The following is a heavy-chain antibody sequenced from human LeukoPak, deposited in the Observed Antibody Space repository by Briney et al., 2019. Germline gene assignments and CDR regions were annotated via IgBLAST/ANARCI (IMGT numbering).Heavy chain of an antibody. CDR1: GGAVRDSKY. CDR2: ISNGGST. Sequence: PSESLSLTCSVSGGAVRDSKYWTWIRKSPEKRLEWIAYISNGGSTEYNPSLRSRVTISLDTSKNQFSLKLISMTTVDRAVYYCARQFKGLLDSWGQGTLVTVSS. V-gene: IGHV4-59*08. CDR3: ARQFKGLLDS. J-gene: IGHJ4*02.